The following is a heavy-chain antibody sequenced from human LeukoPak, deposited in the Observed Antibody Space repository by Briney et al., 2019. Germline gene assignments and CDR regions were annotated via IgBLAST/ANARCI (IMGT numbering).Heavy chain of an antibody. CDR1: GGSISSYY. CDR3: ARHVGYYYGSGLDY. V-gene: IGHV4-59*08. Sequence: SETLSLTCTVSGGSISSYYWSWIRQPPGKGLEWIGYIYYSGSTNYNPSLKSRVTISVDTFKNQFSLKLSSVTAADTAVYYCARHVGYYYGSGLDYWGQGTLVTVSS. CDR2: IYYSGST. D-gene: IGHD3-10*01. J-gene: IGHJ4*02.